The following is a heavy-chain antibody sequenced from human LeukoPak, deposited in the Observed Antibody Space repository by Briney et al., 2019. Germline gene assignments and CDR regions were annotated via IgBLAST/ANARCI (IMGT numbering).Heavy chain of an antibody. CDR1: GYTLTELS. CDR3: ATVVLWFGGGVYYFDY. J-gene: IGHJ4*02. V-gene: IGHV1-24*01. Sequence: ASVKVSCKVSGYTLTELSMHWVRQAPGKGLEWMGGFDPEDGETLYAQNFQGTVTMTEDTSTDTAYMELSGVRSEGTAVYYCATVVLWFGGGVYYFDYWGQGTLVTVSS. CDR2: FDPEDGET. D-gene: IGHD3-10*01.